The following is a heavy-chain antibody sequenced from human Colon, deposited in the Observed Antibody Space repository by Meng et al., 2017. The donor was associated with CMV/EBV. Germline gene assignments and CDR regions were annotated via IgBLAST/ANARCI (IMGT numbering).Heavy chain of an antibody. CDR2: ISASGATT. Sequence: GESLKISCAASGFTFSSHAMTWVRQDPEKGLEWVSAISASGATTYYADSVKGRFTISRDNSKNTLYLRMIDLRAEDTAMYYCAKDRAYCGSFSCSPNYFDGWGQGNLVTVSS. D-gene: IGHD2-21*01. CDR1: GFTFSSHA. J-gene: IGHJ4*02. CDR3: AKDRAYCGSFSCSPNYFDG. V-gene: IGHV3-23*01.